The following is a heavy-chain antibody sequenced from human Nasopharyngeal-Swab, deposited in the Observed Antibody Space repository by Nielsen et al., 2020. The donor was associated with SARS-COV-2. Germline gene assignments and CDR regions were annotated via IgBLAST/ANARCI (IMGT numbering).Heavy chain of an antibody. V-gene: IGHV1-18*01. D-gene: IGHD5-18*01. Sequence: WLRQAPGQGLEWMGWISAYNGNTNYAQKLQGRVTMTTDTSTSTAYMELRSLRSDDTAVYYCARDLRCSYGTEPFDYWGQGTLVTSPQ. CDR3: ARDLRCSYGTEPFDY. CDR2: ISAYNGNT. J-gene: IGHJ4*02.